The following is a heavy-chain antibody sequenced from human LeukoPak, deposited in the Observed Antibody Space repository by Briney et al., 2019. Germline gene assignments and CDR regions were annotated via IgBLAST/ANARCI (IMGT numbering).Heavy chain of an antibody. D-gene: IGHD3-3*01. V-gene: IGHV3-66*02. CDR2: IYSGGST. CDR3: AREAGEVFGVVTNYYYYYMDV. Sequence: GGSLRLSCAASGFTVSSNYMSWVRQAPGKGLEWVSVIYSGGSTYYADSVKGRFTISRDNSKNTLYLQMNSLRAEDTAVYYCAREAGEVFGVVTNYYYYYMDVWGKGTTVTVSS. CDR1: GFTVSSNY. J-gene: IGHJ6*03.